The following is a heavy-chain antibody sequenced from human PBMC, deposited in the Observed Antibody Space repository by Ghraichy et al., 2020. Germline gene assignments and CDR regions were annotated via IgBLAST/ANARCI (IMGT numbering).Heavy chain of an antibody. J-gene: IGHJ2*01. V-gene: IGHV4-34*01. CDR3: ARGRGELPLTHWYFDL. CDR1: GGSFSGYY. CDR2: INHSGST. Sequence: SETLSLTCAVYGGSFSGYYWSWIRQPPGKGLEWIGEINHSGSTNYNPSLKSRVTISVDTSKNQFSLKLSSVTAADTAVYYCARGRGELPLTHWYFDLWGRGTLVTVSS. D-gene: IGHD1-26*01.